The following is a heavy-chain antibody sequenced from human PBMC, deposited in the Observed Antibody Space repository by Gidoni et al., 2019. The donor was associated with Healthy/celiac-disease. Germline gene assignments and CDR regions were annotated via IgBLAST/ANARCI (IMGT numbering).Heavy chain of an antibody. V-gene: IGHV3-30*03. Sequence: QVQLVESGGGVVQPGRSLRLSCAAPGFTFSSYGMHWVRQAPGKGLEWVAVISYDGSNKYYADSVKGRFTISRDNSKNTLYLQMNSLRAEDTAVYYCATDYGDVDYWGQGTLVTVSS. D-gene: IGHD4-17*01. CDR2: ISYDGSNK. J-gene: IGHJ4*02. CDR1: GFTFSSYG. CDR3: ATDYGDVDY.